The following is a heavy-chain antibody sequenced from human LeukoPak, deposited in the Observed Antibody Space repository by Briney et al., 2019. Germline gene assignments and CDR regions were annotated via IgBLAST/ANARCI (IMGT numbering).Heavy chain of an antibody. CDR3: ARDRDIVVVPAAYNWSDP. V-gene: IGHV3-21*01. Sequence: GGSLRLSCAASGFTFSSYSMNWVRQAPGKGLEWVSSISSSSSYIYYADSVKGRFTISRDNAKNSLYLQMNSLRAEDTAVYYCARDRDIVVVPAAYNWSDPWGQGILVTVSS. CDR1: GFTFSSYS. CDR2: ISSSSSYI. J-gene: IGHJ5*02. D-gene: IGHD2-2*01.